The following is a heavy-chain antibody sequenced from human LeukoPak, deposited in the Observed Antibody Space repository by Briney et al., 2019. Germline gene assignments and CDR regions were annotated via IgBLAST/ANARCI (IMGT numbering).Heavy chain of an antibody. V-gene: IGHV1-18*01. CDR2: ISAYNGNT. D-gene: IGHD1-26*01. CDR3: ARDQSRGGSSRGYMDV. J-gene: IGHJ6*03. Sequence: GESLKISCKASGYTFTSYGISWVRQAPGQGLEWMGWISAYNGNTNYAQKLQGRVTMTTDTSTSTAYMELRSLRSDDTAVYYCARDQSRGGSSRGYMDVWGKGTTVTVSS. CDR1: GYTFTSYG.